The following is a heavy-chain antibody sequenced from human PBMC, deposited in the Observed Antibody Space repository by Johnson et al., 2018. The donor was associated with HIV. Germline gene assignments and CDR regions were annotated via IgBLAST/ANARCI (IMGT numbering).Heavy chain of an antibody. Sequence: QVQLVESGGGVVQPGRSLRLSCAASGFTFSSYAMHWVRQAPGKGLEWVAVISYDGSNKYYADSVKGRFTISRDNSKNTLYLQMNSLRAEDTAVYYCARDPSLYYDVWSGGFAFDIWGQGTMVTGSS. CDR1: GFTFSSYA. V-gene: IGHV3-30*04. CDR2: ISYDGSNK. J-gene: IGHJ3*02. CDR3: ARDPSLYYDVWSGGFAFDI. D-gene: IGHD3-3*01.